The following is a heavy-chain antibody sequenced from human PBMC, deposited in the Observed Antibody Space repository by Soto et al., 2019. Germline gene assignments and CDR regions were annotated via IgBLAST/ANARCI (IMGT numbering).Heavy chain of an antibody. Sequence: GGSLRLSCAASGFTFSSYSMSWVRQAPGKGLEWVSGFRGSGDDGTTYYADSVKGRFTISRDNSKNMLFLQMNSLRAEDAAVYYCARQLMVYAPFDYWGQGTLVTVS. D-gene: IGHD2-8*01. J-gene: IGHJ4*02. CDR2: FRGSGDDGTT. V-gene: IGHV3-23*01. CDR3: ARQLMVYAPFDY. CDR1: GFTFSSYS.